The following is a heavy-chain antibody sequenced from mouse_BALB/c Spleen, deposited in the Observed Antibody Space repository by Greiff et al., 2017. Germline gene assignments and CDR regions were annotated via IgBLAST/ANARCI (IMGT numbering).Heavy chain of an antibody. CDR1: GYSITSDYA. Sequence: EVKLVESGPGLVKPSQSLSLTCTVTGYSITSDYAWNWIRQFPGNKLEWMGYISYSGSTSYNPSLKSRISITRDTSKNQFFLQLNSVTTEDTATYYCARDYGSSGDFDYWGQGTTLTVSS. D-gene: IGHD1-1*01. CDR2: ISYSGST. J-gene: IGHJ2*01. CDR3: ARDYGSSGDFDY. V-gene: IGHV3-2*02.